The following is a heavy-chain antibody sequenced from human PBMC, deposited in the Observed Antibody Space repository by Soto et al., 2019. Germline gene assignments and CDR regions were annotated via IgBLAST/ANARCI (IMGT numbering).Heavy chain of an antibody. V-gene: IGHV4-34*01. CDR1: GGSFSGYY. D-gene: IGHD2-21*02. CDR3: ARAGPGGNSFVYYFDY. J-gene: IGHJ4*02. CDR2: INHSGST. Sequence: SETLSLTCAVYGGSFSGYYWSWIRQPPGKGLEWIGEINHSGSTNYNPSLKSRVTISVDTSKNQFSLKLSSVTAADTAVYYCARAGPGGNSFVYYFDYWGQGTLVTVSS.